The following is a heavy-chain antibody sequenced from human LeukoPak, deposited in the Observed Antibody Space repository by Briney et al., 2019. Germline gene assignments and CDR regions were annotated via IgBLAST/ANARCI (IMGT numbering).Heavy chain of an antibody. CDR1: GFTFSDYY. Sequence: GGSLRLSCAASGFTFSDYYMSWIRQAPGKGLEWVSYISSSGSTIYYADSAKGRFTISKDNAKNSLYLQMNSLRAEDTAVYYCARDGSVGAIDYWGQGTLVTVSS. CDR2: ISSSGSTI. D-gene: IGHD1-26*01. V-gene: IGHV3-11*01. J-gene: IGHJ4*02. CDR3: ARDGSVGAIDY.